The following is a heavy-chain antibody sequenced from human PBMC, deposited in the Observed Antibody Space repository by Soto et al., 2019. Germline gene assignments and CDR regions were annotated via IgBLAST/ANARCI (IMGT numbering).Heavy chain of an antibody. CDR3: ASHYYDSSGPNWFDP. J-gene: IGHJ5*02. D-gene: IGHD3-22*01. CDR2: MNPNSGNT. V-gene: IGHV1-8*01. CDR1: GYTFTSYD. Sequence: QVQLVQSGAEVKQPGASVKVSCKASGYTFTSYDINWVRQATGQGLEWMGWMNPNSGNTGYAQKFQGRVTMTRNTSISTAYMELSSLRSEDTAVYYCASHYYDSSGPNWFDPWGQGTLVTVSS.